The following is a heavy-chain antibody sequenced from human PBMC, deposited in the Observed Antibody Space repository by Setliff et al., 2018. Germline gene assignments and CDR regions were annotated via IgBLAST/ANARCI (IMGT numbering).Heavy chain of an antibody. CDR1: GGTFKNYA. V-gene: IGHV1-69*13. CDR2: IIPMFRSG. J-gene: IGHJ6*02. CDR3: ARGKLDVVAAGGKYCAMDV. Sequence: SVKVSCKASGGTFKNYAISWVRQAPGQGLEWMGGIIPMFRSGNNAQRFQGRATITADESTSTVYMELTSLRPEDTAVYYCARGKLDVVAAGGKYCAMDVWGQGTAVTVSS. D-gene: IGHD6-13*01.